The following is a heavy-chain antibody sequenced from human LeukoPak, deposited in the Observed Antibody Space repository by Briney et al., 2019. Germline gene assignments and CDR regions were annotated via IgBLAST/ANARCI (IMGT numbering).Heavy chain of an antibody. CDR2: IWYDGSNK. Sequence: PGGSLRLSCAASGFTFSSSGMHWVRQAPGKGLEWVAVIWYDGSNKYYADSVKGRFTISRDNSKNTLYLQMNSLRAEDTAVYYCARDRRIAVVQNIFDYWGQGTLVTVSS. J-gene: IGHJ4*02. CDR3: ARDRRIAVVQNIFDY. V-gene: IGHV3-33*01. CDR1: GFTFSSSG. D-gene: IGHD3-22*01.